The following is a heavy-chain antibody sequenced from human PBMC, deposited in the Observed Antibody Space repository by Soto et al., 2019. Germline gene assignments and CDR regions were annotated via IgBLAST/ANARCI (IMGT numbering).Heavy chain of an antibody. D-gene: IGHD2-2*01. CDR2: IIPIFGTA. Sequence: SVKVSCKASGGTFSSYAISWVRQAPGQGLEWMGGIIPIFGTANYAQKFQGRVTITADKSTSTAYMELSSLRSEDTAVYYCAREDIVVVPAATLDYYYYGMDVWGQGTTVTVSS. J-gene: IGHJ6*02. CDR3: AREDIVVVPAATLDYYYYGMDV. CDR1: GGTFSSYA. V-gene: IGHV1-69*06.